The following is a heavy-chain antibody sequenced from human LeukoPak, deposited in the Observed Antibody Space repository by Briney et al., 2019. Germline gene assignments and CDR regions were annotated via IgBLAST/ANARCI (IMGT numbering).Heavy chain of an antibody. CDR1: GFKFSSYW. V-gene: IGHV3-74*01. J-gene: IGHJ4*01. D-gene: IGHD5-24*01. Sequence: GGSLRLSCAVSGFKFSSYWMNWVRPVPGKGLMWVAHINTNGDSANYADSVKGRFTISRDNAKSTLSLQMNSLRAEDTAIYYCVRDNAYTFDYWGQGTLVTVSS. CDR2: INTNGDSA. CDR3: VRDNAYTFDY.